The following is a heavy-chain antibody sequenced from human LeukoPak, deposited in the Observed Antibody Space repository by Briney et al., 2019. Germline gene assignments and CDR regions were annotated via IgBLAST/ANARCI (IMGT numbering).Heavy chain of an antibody. J-gene: IGHJ6*03. D-gene: IGHD3-3*01. V-gene: IGHV3-30*04. Sequence: SCKASGYTFTGYYMHWVRQAPGKGLEWVAVISYDGSNKYYADSVKGRFTISRDNSKNTLYLQMNSLRAEDTAVYYCARDNYDFWSGYLTRYYYYYMDVWGKGTTVTVSS. CDR3: ARDNYDFWSGYLTRYYYYYMDV. CDR1: GYTFTGYY. CDR2: ISYDGSNK.